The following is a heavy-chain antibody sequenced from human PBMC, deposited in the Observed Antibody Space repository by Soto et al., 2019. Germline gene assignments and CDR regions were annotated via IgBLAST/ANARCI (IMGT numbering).Heavy chain of an antibody. CDR3: AIGTLGYCISTSCYKGWCYGMDV. CDR2: ISAYNGNT. CDR1: GYTFTSYG. Sequence: GASVKVSCKASGYTFTSYGISWVRQAPGQGLEWMGWISAYNGNTNYAQKLQGRVTMTTDTSTSTAYMELRSLRSDDTAVYYCAIGTLGYCISTSCYKGWCYGMDVWG. J-gene: IGHJ6*02. V-gene: IGHV1-18*01. D-gene: IGHD2-2*02.